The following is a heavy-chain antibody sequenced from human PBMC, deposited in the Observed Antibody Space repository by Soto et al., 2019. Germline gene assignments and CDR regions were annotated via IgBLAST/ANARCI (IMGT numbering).Heavy chain of an antibody. Sequence: GESLKISCTASGYSFSGYWIGWVRQMPGKGLEWMGIIYPGDSDTKYSPSFQGQVTISADKSIATAYPQWTSLKASDTAMYYCARRPGITGITDPFDHWGQGTLVTVSS. V-gene: IGHV5-51*01. CDR2: IYPGDSDT. J-gene: IGHJ4*02. D-gene: IGHD1-7*01. CDR3: ARRPGITGITDPFDH. CDR1: GYSFSGYW.